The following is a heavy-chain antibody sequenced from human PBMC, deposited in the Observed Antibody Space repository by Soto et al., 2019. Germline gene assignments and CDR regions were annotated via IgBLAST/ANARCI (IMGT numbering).Heavy chain of an antibody. CDR2: FDPEDGET. J-gene: IGHJ4*02. CDR1: GYTLTELS. D-gene: IGHD3-22*01. CDR3: ATDFSSGYYSYFDY. V-gene: IGHV1-24*01. Sequence: SVKVSFKVSGYTLTELSMHWVRQSPGKGLEWMGGFDPEDGETIYAQKFQGRVTMTEDTSTDTAYMELSSLRSEDTAVYYCATDFSSGYYSYFDYWGQGTLVTSPQ.